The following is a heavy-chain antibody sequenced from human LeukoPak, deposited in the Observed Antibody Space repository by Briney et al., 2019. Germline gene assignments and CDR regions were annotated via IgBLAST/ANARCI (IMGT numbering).Heavy chain of an antibody. CDR3: ARGNVIAAAPFDY. J-gene: IGHJ4*02. V-gene: IGHV4-34*01. CDR2: INHSGST. D-gene: IGHD6-13*01. Sequence: PSEILSLTSAVDGGSFSGYYWSLIRQPPGKRLEWIGEINHSGSTNYNPSLKSRVTISVDTSKNQFSLKLSSVTAAETAVYYCARGNVIAAAPFDYWGQGTLVTVSS. CDR1: GGSFSGYY.